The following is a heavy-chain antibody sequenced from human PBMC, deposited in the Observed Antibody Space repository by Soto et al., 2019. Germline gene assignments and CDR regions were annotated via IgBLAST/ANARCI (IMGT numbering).Heavy chain of an antibody. J-gene: IGHJ6*02. Sequence: QVQLVQSGAEVKKPGASVKVSCKASGYTFTSYGISWVRQAPGQGLEWMGWISAYNGNTNYAQKLQGRVTMTTDTSTSTAYMELRSLRSDDTAVYYCARGPLYCSSTSCTSGYYYYYGMDVCGQGTTVTVSS. V-gene: IGHV1-18*04. CDR1: GYTFTSYG. CDR3: ARGPLYCSSTSCTSGYYYYYGMDV. D-gene: IGHD2-2*01. CDR2: ISAYNGNT.